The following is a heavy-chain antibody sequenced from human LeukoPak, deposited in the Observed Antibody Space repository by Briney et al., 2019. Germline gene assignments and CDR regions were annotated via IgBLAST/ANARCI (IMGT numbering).Heavy chain of an antibody. CDR2: ISGSGGST. Sequence: VASVKVSCKASGYTFTSYGMSWVRQAPGKGLEWVSAISGSGGSTYYADSVKGRFIISRDNSKNTLYLQMNSLRAEDTAVYYCAKFALRYCSGGSCHPFDYWGQGTLVTVSS. J-gene: IGHJ4*02. V-gene: IGHV3-23*01. CDR3: AKFALRYCSGGSCHPFDY. D-gene: IGHD2-15*01. CDR1: GYTFTSYG.